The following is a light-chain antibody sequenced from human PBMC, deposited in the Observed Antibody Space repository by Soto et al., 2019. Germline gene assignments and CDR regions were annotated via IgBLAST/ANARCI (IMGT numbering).Light chain of an antibody. Sequence: SYELTQPPSVSVAPGQTASITCEGSDIGIKSVHWYQLKPGQAPVMVVYDDSGRPSGIPERFSGSNSGNTAALIISRVGAGDEADYYCQVWDDSSHHVVFGGGTKLTVL. V-gene: IGLV3-21*02. CDR2: DDS. CDR1: DIGIKS. CDR3: QVWDDSSHHVV. J-gene: IGLJ2*01.